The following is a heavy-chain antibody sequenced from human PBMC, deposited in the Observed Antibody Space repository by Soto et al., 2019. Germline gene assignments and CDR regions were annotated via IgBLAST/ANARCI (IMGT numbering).Heavy chain of an antibody. CDR2: INYSGST. D-gene: IGHD5-18*01. CDR1: GDSISSSSYY. V-gene: IGHV4-39*01. CDR3: ARQGLGYTYVLEQYYFEY. Sequence: PSETLSLTCTVSGDSISSSSYYWGWLRQPPGKGLEWIGSINYSGSTYYNPSLRSRVTISLDTSKNHFSLKVSSVTAADTAVYYFARQGLGYTYVLEQYYFEYWGQGTLVTVSS. J-gene: IGHJ4*02.